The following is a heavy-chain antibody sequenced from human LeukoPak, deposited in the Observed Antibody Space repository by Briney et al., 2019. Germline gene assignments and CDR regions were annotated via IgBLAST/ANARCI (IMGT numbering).Heavy chain of an antibody. CDR3: AREGAGTNYYYYYGMDV. V-gene: IGHV3-11*06. CDR1: GFTFSDYH. CDR2: ISSSSSYT. Sequence: GGSLRLSCAASGFTFSDYHMSWIRQAPGKGLEWVSYISSSSSYTNYADSVKGRFTISRDNAKNSLYLQMNSLRAEDTAVYYCAREGAGTNYYYYYGMDVWGQGTTVTVSS. J-gene: IGHJ6*02. D-gene: IGHD3-16*01.